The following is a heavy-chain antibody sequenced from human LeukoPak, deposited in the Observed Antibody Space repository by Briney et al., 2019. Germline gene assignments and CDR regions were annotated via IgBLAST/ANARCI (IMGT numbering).Heavy chain of an antibody. CDR3: ARLLAVAGTHAFDI. D-gene: IGHD6-19*01. J-gene: IGHJ3*02. CDR2: IYYSGST. CDR1: GGSISSSSYY. V-gene: IGHV4-39*01. Sequence: SETLSLTCTASGGSISSSSYYWGWIRQPPGKGLEWIGSIYYSGSTYYNPSLKSRVTISVDTSKNQFSLKLSSVTAADTAVYYCARLLAVAGTHAFDIWGQGTMVTVSS.